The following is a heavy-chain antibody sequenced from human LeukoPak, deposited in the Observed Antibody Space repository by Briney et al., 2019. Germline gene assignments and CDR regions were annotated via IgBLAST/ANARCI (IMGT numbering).Heavy chain of an antibody. CDR2: ISGSGGST. CDR3: AKNILRYFDWPNGMDV. D-gene: IGHD3-9*01. J-gene: IGHJ6*02. V-gene: IGHV3-23*01. Sequence: GGSLRLSCAASGFTFSSYAMSWVRQAPGKGLEWVSAISGSGGSTYYADSVKGRFTISRDNSKNTLYLQMNSLRAEDTAVYYCAKNILRYFDWPNGMDVWGQGTTVTVSS. CDR1: GFTFSSYA.